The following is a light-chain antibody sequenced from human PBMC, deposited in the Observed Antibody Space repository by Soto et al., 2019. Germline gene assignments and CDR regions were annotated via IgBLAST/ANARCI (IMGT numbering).Light chain of an antibody. CDR2: HTS. CDR3: QHYGSSPWT. Sequence: EIVLTQSPGTLSWSPGERATLSCRASQSVVSNFLAWYQQKPGQAPRLFIYHTSSRATGIPDRFSGSGSGTDFTLTISRLEPEDFALYYCQHYGSSPWTFGQGTEVEIK. J-gene: IGKJ1*01. CDR1: QSVVSNF. V-gene: IGKV3-20*01.